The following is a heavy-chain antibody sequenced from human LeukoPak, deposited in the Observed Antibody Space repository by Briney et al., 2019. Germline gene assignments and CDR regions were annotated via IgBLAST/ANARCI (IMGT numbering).Heavy chain of an antibody. CDR2: IYHRWSI. V-gene: IGHV4-4*02. Sequence: SGTLSLTCALSGGPISISNWLGWARHPPGEGLEWIDEIYHRWSINYNPSLKSLDTISVDKSKNQFSLKLSSVTAADTAVYYCARGPLGYYYYYMDVWGKGTTVTVSS. CDR1: GGPISISNW. J-gene: IGHJ6*03. D-gene: IGHD7-27*01. CDR3: ARGPLGYYYYYMDV.